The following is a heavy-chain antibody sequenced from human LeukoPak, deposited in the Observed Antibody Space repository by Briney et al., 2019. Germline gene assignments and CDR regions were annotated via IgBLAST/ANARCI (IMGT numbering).Heavy chain of an antibody. J-gene: IGHJ4*02. CDR1: GYSFRSYW. Sequence: GESLKISCQGSGYSFRSYWIAWVRQRPGLGLEWMGVIYPTDSDTRYSQSFEGQVTISVDRSINTAYLEWTSVKPSDTATYYCARHLDSSWSDYWGQGTLVTVSS. D-gene: IGHD6-13*01. V-gene: IGHV5-51*01. CDR3: ARHLDSSWSDY. CDR2: IYPTDSDT.